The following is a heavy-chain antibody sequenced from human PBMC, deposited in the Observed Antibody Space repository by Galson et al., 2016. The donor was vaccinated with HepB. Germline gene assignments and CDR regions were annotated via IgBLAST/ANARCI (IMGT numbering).Heavy chain of an antibody. J-gene: IGHJ4*02. V-gene: IGHV4-34*01. CDR1: GGSITDLY. CDR3: TRGIRGYGGPEGLFDY. Sequence: ETLFPSSAANGGSITDLYWSWIRPSPGKRLEWIAEISHRATTNYNPSFKSRVTLSVDTSKNHVSLRLSSVTAADTAVYFCTRGIRGYGGPEGLFDYWGQGTLVTVSS. CDR2: ISHRATT. D-gene: IGHD5-12*01.